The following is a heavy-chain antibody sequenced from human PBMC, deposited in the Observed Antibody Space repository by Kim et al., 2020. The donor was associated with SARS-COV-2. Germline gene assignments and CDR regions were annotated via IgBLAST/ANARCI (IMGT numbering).Heavy chain of an antibody. V-gene: IGHV4-34*01. D-gene: IGHD3-10*01. CDR1: GGSFSGYY. CDR3: ARGTGSGSYFNGH. J-gene: IGHJ4*02. Sequence: SETLSLTCAVYGGSFSGYYWSWIRQPPGKGLEWIGEINRGGDTNYTPSLKSRLTISVDTSKNQFSLKLSSVTAADTAVYYCARGTGSGSYFNGHWGQGTLVTVSS. CDR2: INRGGDT.